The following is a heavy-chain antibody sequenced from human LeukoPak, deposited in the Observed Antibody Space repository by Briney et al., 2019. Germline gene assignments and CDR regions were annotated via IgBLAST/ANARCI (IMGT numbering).Heavy chain of an antibody. CDR1: GGTFSSYA. V-gene: IGHV1-69*13. CDR3: ARLGDYYDSSGYYYYYYGMDV. J-gene: IGHJ6*02. D-gene: IGHD3-22*01. Sequence: GASVKVSCKASGGTFSSYAVKWVRQAPGLRLELMGGSIPIFGTANYAQKFQGRVTITADESTSTAYMELSSLRSEDTAVYYCARLGDYYDSSGYYYYYYGMDVWGQGTTVTVSS. CDR2: SIPIFGTA.